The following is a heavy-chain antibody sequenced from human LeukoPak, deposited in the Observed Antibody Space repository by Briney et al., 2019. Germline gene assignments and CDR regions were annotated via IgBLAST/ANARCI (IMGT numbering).Heavy chain of an antibody. V-gene: IGHV3-23*01. CDR2: ISGSGGST. D-gene: IGHD1-14*01. Sequence: GGSLRPSCAASGFTFSTYAMSWVRQAPGKGLEWVSAISGSGGSTFNADSVKGRFTISRDNSKNTLFLQMNSLRAEDTAIYYCAKDHPSGYYFDYWGQGTLVTVSS. J-gene: IGHJ4*02. CDR1: GFTFSTYA. CDR3: AKDHPSGYYFDY.